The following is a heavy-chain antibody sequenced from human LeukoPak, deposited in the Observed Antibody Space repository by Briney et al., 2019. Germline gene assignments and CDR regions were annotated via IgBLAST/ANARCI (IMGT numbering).Heavy chain of an antibody. V-gene: IGHV3-30*02. J-gene: IGHJ6*04. CDR3: AELGITMIGGV. D-gene: IGHD3-10*02. CDR1: GFTFSTYG. CDR2: IRYDGTYK. Sequence: GGSLRLSCAASGFTFSTYGMHWVRQAPGKGLEGVAYIRYDGTYKYFADSVKGRFTISRDNAKNSLYLQMNSLRAEDTAVYYCAELGITMIGGVWGKGTTVTISS.